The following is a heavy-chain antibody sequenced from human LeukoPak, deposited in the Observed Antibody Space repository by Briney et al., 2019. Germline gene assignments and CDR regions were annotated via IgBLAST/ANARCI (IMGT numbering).Heavy chain of an antibody. Sequence: PSETLSLTCTVSGGSISSYYWTWIRQPPGKGLEWIGYIYYSGTTNYNPSLKSRVTISVDTSKNQFSLNLSSVTAADTAVYYCARMYSSTTPPGYWGQGTLVTVSS. CDR3: ARMYSSTTPPGY. V-gene: IGHV4-59*01. CDR1: GGSISSYY. CDR2: IYYSGTT. J-gene: IGHJ4*02. D-gene: IGHD2-2*01.